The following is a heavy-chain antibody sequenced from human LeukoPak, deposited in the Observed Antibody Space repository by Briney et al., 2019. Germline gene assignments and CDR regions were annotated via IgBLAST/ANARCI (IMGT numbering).Heavy chain of an antibody. CDR3: ARVGLLAFDL. CDR2: IHITGST. V-gene: IGHV4-4*07. J-gene: IGHJ3*01. Sequence: SETLSPTCTVSGGSIGTYYWSWIRQPAGKGLEWIGRIHITGSTNYNPSLKSRVAMSLDTSKNQFFLKLNSLTAADTAVYYCARVGLLAFDLWGQGTMVTVSS. CDR1: GGSIGTYY. D-gene: IGHD2-21*02.